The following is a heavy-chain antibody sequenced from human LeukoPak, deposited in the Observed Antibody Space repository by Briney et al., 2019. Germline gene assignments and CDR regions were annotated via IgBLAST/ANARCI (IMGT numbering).Heavy chain of an antibody. Sequence: PWETLSLTCTVSGYSISSAYYWGWIRQSPGKGLEWIGSFHYSGSTSYNPSLKSRVTISVDSSKNQFSLRLSSVTAADTAVYYCARGFCSRYYDYWGQGTLVTVSS. J-gene: IGHJ4*02. CDR2: FHYSGST. V-gene: IGHV4-38-2*02. D-gene: IGHD2-15*01. CDR3: ARGFCSRYYDY. CDR1: GYSISSAYY.